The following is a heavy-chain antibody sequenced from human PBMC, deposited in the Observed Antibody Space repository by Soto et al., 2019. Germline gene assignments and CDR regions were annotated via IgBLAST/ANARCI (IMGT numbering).Heavy chain of an antibody. CDR1: GYTFTDYW. CDR2: IYPGDSDT. Sequence: GESLKISCKGSGYTFTDYWIGWVRQMPGKGLEWMGIIYPGDSDTRYSPSFQGRVTISADKSISTAYLQWSSLKASDTAMYYCARPQCSGTSCYSPFDYWGQGTLVTVSS. D-gene: IGHD2-2*01. J-gene: IGHJ4*02. CDR3: ARPQCSGTSCYSPFDY. V-gene: IGHV5-51*01.